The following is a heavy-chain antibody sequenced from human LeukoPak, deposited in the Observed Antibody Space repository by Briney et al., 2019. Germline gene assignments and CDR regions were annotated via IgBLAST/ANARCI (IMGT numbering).Heavy chain of an antibody. V-gene: IGHV4-38-2*02. CDR3: ATLGGHSSGWYSPFDY. D-gene: IGHD6-19*01. CDR1: DYSFNSDYY. Sequence: SETLSLTCTVSDYSFNSDYYWGWIRPPPGKGLEWIGSIYHSGSTYYNPSLKSRVTISVDTSKNQFSLKLSSVTAADTAMYYCATLGGHSSGWYSPFDYWGQGTLVTVSS. J-gene: IGHJ4*02. CDR2: IYHSGST.